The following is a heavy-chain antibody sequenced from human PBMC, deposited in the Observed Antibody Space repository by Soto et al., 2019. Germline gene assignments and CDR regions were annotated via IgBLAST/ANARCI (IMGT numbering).Heavy chain of an antibody. CDR3: ARHSLVVVPAAIGGNYYYGMDV. CDR2: IYPGDSDT. V-gene: IGHV5-51*01. J-gene: IGHJ6*02. D-gene: IGHD2-2*02. Sequence: PVESLKISCKGSGYSFTSYWIGWVRQMPGKGLEWIGIIYPGDSDTRYSPSFQGQVTISADKSISTAYLQWSSLKASDTAMYYCARHSLVVVPAAIGGNYYYGMDVWGQGTTVTV. CDR1: GYSFTSYW.